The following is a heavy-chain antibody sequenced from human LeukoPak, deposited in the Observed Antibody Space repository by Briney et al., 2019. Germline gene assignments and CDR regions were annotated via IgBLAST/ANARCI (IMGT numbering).Heavy chain of an antibody. Sequence: SETLSLTCIISGGSISSSTYYWGWIRQSPGKGLEWIGTIYYNGNTYYNPSLQSRVTISVDTSKNQFSLKLSSMTAADTAVYYCARGRVSSSTWYSTYYYYFYMDVWGKGTTVTVSS. CDR1: GGSISSSTYY. CDR2: IYYNGNT. J-gene: IGHJ6*03. V-gene: IGHV4-39*07. D-gene: IGHD1-1*01. CDR3: ARGRVSSSTWYSTYYYYFYMDV.